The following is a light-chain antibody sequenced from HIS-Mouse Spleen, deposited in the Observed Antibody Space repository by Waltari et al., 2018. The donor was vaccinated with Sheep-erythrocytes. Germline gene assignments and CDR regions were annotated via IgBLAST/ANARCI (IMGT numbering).Light chain of an antibody. J-gene: IGKJ4*01. Sequence: DIQMTQSPSSLSASVGDRVTITCRASQSLSSYLNWYQQKPGKATKLLIYAASSLQSGVPSRFSGSGSGTDFTLTISSLQPEDFATYSCQQSYSTPPTFGGGTKVEIK. V-gene: IGKV1-39*01. CDR2: AAS. CDR3: QQSYSTPPT. CDR1: QSLSSY.